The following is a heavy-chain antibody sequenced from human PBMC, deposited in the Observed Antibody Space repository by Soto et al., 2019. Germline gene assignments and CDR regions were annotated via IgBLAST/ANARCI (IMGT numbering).Heavy chain of an antibody. CDR3: AKLPVVYWYYYDGRGYRDFDY. D-gene: IGHD3-22*01. Sequence: ASVKVSCKASGYTFTSYGISWVRQAPGQGLEWMGWISAYNGNTNYAQKLQGRVTMTTDTSTSIAHMELRSLRSDDTAVYYCAKLPVVYWYYYDGRGYRDFDYWGQGTLVTVS. V-gene: IGHV1-18*04. CDR2: ISAYNGNT. CDR1: GYTFTSYG. J-gene: IGHJ4*02.